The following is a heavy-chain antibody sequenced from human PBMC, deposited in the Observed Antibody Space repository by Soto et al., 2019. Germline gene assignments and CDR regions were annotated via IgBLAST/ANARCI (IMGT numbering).Heavy chain of an antibody. CDR2: IYYSGST. V-gene: IGHV4-39*01. J-gene: IGHJ4*02. Sequence: PSETLSLTCTVSGGSISSGAYYWGWIRQSPGKGLEWIGSIYYSGSTFYNPSLKSRVTISVDTSKNQLSLKLSSVTAADTAMYYCARQGSYYGSIDYWGQGTLVTVSS. D-gene: IGHD3-10*01. CDR1: GGSISSGAYY. CDR3: ARQGSYYGSIDY.